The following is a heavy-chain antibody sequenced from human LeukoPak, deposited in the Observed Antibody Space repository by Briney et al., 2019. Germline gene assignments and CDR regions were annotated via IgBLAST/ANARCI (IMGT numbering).Heavy chain of an antibody. Sequence: GGSLRLSCAASGFTLSDYYISWIRQAPGKGLEWVSDISSSGDITSYADSVKSRFTISRDNAKKSLHLQMNSLRAEDSAVYYCARETVAGTFDYWGQGTQVTVSS. J-gene: IGHJ4*02. CDR1: GFTLSDYY. CDR3: ARETVAGTFDY. V-gene: IGHV3-11*01. D-gene: IGHD6-19*01. CDR2: ISSSGDIT.